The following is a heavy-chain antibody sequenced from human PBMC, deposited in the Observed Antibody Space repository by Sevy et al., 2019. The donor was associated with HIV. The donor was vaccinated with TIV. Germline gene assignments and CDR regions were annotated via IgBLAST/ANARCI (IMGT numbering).Heavy chain of an antibody. CDR2: INHNGNT. Sequence: SETLSLTCAVYADSFSGYYWNWIRQPPGKGLEWIGEINHNGNTNFNPSLKSRVTISVDTSKNRFSLKMNSLTAADTAVYYCARGSLGDFHQGMDVWGQGTTVTVSS. V-gene: IGHV4-34*01. J-gene: IGHJ6*02. CDR1: ADSFSGYY. D-gene: IGHD2-2*01. CDR3: ARGSLGDFHQGMDV.